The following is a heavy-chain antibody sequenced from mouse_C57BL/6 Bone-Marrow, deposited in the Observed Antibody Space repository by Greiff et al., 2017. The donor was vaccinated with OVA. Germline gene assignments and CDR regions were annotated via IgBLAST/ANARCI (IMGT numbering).Heavy chain of an antibody. CDR2: IDPSDSYT. CDR3: AREGYDYGSHYCDY. CDR1: GYTFTSYW. V-gene: IGHV1-69*01. Sequence: VQLQQPGAELVMPGASVKLSCKASGYTFTSYWMHWVKQRPGQGLEWIGEIDPSDSYTNYNQKFKGKSTLTVDKSSSTAYMQLSSLTSEDSAVYYCAREGYDYGSHYCDYWGQGTTLTVSS. J-gene: IGHJ2*01. D-gene: IGHD2-4*01.